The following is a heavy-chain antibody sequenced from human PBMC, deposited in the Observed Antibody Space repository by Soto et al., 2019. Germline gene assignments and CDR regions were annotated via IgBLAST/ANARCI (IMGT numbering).Heavy chain of an antibody. CDR3: AKEDCTNGVCYRPSDY. V-gene: IGHV3-30*18. D-gene: IGHD2-8*01. J-gene: IGHJ4*02. Sequence: QVQLVGSGGGVVQPGRSLRLSCAASGFTFSSYGMHWVRQAPGKGLEWVAVISYDGSNKYYADSVKGRFTISRDNSKNTLYLQMNSLRAEDTAVYYCAKEDCTNGVCYRPSDYWGQGTLVTVSS. CDR2: ISYDGSNK. CDR1: GFTFSSYG.